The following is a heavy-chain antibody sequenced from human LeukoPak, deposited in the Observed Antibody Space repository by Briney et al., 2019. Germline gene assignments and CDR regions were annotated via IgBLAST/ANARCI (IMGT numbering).Heavy chain of an antibody. J-gene: IGHJ4*02. CDR3: ARDRPRRVLRFLEWLAGGFDY. Sequence: SQTLSLTCAISGDSVSSNSAAWNWIRQSPSRGLEWLGRTYYRSKWYNDYAVPVKSRITINPDTSKNQFSLQLNPVTPEDTAVYYCARDRPRRVLRFLEWLAGGFDYWGQGTLVTVSS. D-gene: IGHD3-3*01. V-gene: IGHV6-1*01. CDR2: TYYRSKWYN. CDR1: GDSVSSNSAA.